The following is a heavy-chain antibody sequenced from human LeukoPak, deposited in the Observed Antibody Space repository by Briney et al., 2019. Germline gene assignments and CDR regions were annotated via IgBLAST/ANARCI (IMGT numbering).Heavy chain of an antibody. V-gene: IGHV3-48*04. J-gene: IGHJ4*02. D-gene: IGHD2-21*01. CDR1: GFTFSSYS. CDR3: ASGDRQLAN. Sequence: GGSLRLSCAASGFTFSSYSMNWVRQAPGKGLEWVSYISSSGSTIYYADSVKGRFTISRDDAKNSLYLQMNSQRAEDTAVYYCASGDRQLANWGQGTLVTVSS. CDR2: ISSSGSTI.